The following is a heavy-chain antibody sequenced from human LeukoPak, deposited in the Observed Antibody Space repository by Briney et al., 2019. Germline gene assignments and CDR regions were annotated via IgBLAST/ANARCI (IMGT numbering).Heavy chain of an antibody. D-gene: IGHD6-19*01. Sequence: ASVKVSCKASGYTFTGYYMHWVRQAPGQGLEWMGWINPSGGSTSYAQKFQGRVTMTRDTSTSTVYMELSSLRSEDTAVYYCARDEAVAGTGDYWGQGTLVTVSS. CDR1: GYTFTGYY. CDR3: ARDEAVAGTGDY. J-gene: IGHJ4*02. CDR2: INPSGGST. V-gene: IGHV1-46*01.